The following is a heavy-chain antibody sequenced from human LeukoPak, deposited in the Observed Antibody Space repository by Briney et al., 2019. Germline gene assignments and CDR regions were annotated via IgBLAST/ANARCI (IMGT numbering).Heavy chain of an antibody. D-gene: IGHD1-26*01. V-gene: IGHV3-23*01. CDR1: GYTFTSYA. Sequence: ASVKVSCKASGYTFTSYAMSWVRQAPGKGLEWVSAISGSGGSTYYADSVKGRFTISRDNSKNTLYLQMNSLRAEDTAVYYCAKTREGGATALFDYWGQGTLVTVSS. CDR2: ISGSGGST. CDR3: AKTREGGATALFDY. J-gene: IGHJ4*02.